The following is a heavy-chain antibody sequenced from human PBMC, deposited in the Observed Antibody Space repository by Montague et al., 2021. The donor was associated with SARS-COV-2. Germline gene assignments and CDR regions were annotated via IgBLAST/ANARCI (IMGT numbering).Heavy chain of an antibody. CDR3: ARRGDYGGPRFDY. CDR1: GGSVSSRSYY. CDR2: IYHSGST. D-gene: IGHD4-23*01. J-gene: IGHJ4*02. Sequence: SETLSLTCTVAGGSVSSRSYYWGWIRQPPGKGLEWIGSIYHSGSTHYNSSLKSRVTISVDTSKNQFSLKLSSVTAADTAVYYCARRGDYGGPRFDYWGQGTLVSVSS. V-gene: IGHV4-39*01.